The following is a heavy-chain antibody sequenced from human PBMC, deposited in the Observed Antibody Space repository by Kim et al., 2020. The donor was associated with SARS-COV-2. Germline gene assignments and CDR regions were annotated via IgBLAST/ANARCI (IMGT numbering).Heavy chain of an antibody. V-gene: IGHV4-59*01. Sequence: SETLSLTCTVSGGSISSYYWSWIRQPPGKGLEWIGYIYYSGSTNYNPSLKSRVTISVDTSKNQFSLKLSSVTAADTAVYYCARAPKPRNPIAAAGPFDYWGQGTLVTVSS. CDR1: GGSISSYY. D-gene: IGHD6-13*01. J-gene: IGHJ4*02. CDR2: IYYSGST. CDR3: ARAPKPRNPIAAAGPFDY.